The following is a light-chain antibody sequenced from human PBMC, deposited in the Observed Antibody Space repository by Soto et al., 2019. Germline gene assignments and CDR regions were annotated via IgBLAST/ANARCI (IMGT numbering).Light chain of an antibody. CDR3: HQVNDWPRGT. Sequence: EIVMTQSPVTLSVSPGERVTLSCRASQTVASNLAWYQQKPGQAPRLLIYGASGRATDIPARFSGGGSGTEFTLTINSLQSEDVAVYYCHQVNDWPRGTFGQGTKVDIK. CDR2: GAS. CDR1: QTVASN. J-gene: IGKJ1*01. V-gene: IGKV3-15*01.